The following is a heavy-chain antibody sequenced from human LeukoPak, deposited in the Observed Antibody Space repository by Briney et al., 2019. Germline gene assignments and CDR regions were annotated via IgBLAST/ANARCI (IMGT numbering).Heavy chain of an antibody. D-gene: IGHD2-21*01. CDR3: ARDGEMSKTDY. V-gene: IGHV3-20*04. CDR2: INWNGGST. Sequence: GGSLRLSCAASGFTFTNYSMNWVRQAPGKGLEWVSGINWNGGSTGYADSVKGRFTISRDNAKNSLYLQMNSLRAEDTALYYCARDGEMSKTDYWGQGTLVTVSS. CDR1: GFTFTNYS. J-gene: IGHJ4*02.